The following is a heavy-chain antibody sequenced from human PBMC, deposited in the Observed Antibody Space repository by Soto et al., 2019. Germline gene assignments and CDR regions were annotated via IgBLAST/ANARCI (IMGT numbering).Heavy chain of an antibody. V-gene: IGHV3-30*18. Sequence: GGSLRLSCAASGFTLSTYGMHWVRQAPGKGLEWVAAMSYDGTKEYYADSVKGRFTISRDNSRNTLFLQLNSLRAEDTAVYYCAKEYGSTWIDHWGQGTLVTVSS. D-gene: IGHD6-13*01. CDR2: MSYDGTKE. CDR1: GFTLSTYG. CDR3: AKEYGSTWIDH. J-gene: IGHJ4*02.